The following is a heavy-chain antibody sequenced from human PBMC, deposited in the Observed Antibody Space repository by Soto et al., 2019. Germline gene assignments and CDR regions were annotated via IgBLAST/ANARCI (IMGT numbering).Heavy chain of an antibody. J-gene: IGHJ4*02. V-gene: IGHV3-21*06. CDR2: ISSTTNYI. Sequence: LRLSCAASGFTFTRYSMNWVRQAPWKGLEWVSSISSTTNYIYYGDSMKGRFTISRDNAKNSLYLEMNSLRAEDTAVYYCARESEDLTSNFDYWGQGTLVTVSS. CDR1: GFTFTRYS. CDR3: ARESEDLTSNFDY.